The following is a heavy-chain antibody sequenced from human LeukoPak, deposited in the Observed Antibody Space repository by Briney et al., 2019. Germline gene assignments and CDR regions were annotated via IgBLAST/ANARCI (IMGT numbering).Heavy chain of an antibody. CDR3: ARAEYSGSYYDAFDI. Sequence: GGSLRLSCAASGFTFSSYSMNWVRQAPGKGLEWVSSISSSSNYIYYADSVKGRFTISRDNAKNSLYLQMNSLRAEDTAVYYCARAEYSGSYYDAFDIWGQGTMVTVSS. J-gene: IGHJ3*02. D-gene: IGHD1-26*01. CDR1: GFTFSSYS. CDR2: ISSSSNYI. V-gene: IGHV3-21*01.